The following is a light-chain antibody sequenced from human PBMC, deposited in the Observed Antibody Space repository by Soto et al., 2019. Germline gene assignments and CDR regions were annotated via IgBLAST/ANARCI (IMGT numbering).Light chain of an antibody. Sequence: QPVLTQPASVSGSPGQSITISCAGTSSDIGAYNYVSWYQQHPDKAPKLLVYEVSYRPSGVSNRFSGSKSGNTASLTISGLQTEDEADYFCSSYTGSSTVVFGGGTKLTVL. CDR1: SSDIGAYNY. CDR2: EVS. CDR3: SSYTGSSTVV. V-gene: IGLV2-14*01. J-gene: IGLJ2*01.